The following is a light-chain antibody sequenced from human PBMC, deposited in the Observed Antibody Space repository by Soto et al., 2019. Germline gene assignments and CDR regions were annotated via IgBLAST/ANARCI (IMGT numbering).Light chain of an antibody. Sequence: DIQMTQSPSTLSASVGDRVTITCRASQSISSWLAWYQQKPGKAPKLLIYDASSLESGVPSRFSGSGSGTEFTLTISSLQPDDFATYYCQQYNSYSALTVGGGTKVEIK. V-gene: IGKV1-5*01. J-gene: IGKJ4*01. CDR1: QSISSW. CDR3: QQYNSYSALT. CDR2: DAS.